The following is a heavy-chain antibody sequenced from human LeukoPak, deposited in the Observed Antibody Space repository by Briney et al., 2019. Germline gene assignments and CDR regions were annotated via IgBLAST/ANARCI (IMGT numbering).Heavy chain of an antibody. V-gene: IGHV3-30*04. D-gene: IGHD6-6*01. J-gene: IGHJ4*02. CDR2: ISYDGSNK. CDR1: GFTFSSYA. CDR3: ARGTLYSSSPPFDY. Sequence: PGRSLRLSCAASGFTFSSYAMHWVRQALGKGLEWVAVISYDGSNKYYADSVKGRFTISRDNSKNTLYLQMNSLRAEDTAVYYCARGTLYSSSPPFDYWGQGTLVTVSS.